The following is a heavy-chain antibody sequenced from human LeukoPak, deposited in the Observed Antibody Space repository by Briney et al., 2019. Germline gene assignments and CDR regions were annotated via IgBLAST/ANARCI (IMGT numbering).Heavy chain of an antibody. D-gene: IGHD6-19*01. V-gene: IGHV4-59*08. CDR1: GGSISSYY. J-gene: IGHJ4*02. CDR2: IYYSGST. Sequence: SETLSLTCTVSGGSISSYYWSWIRQPPGKGLEWIGYIYYSGSTNYNPSPKSRVTISVDTSKNQFSLKLSPVTAADTAVYYCARGYSSGWYKYWGQGTLVTVSS. CDR3: ARGYSSGWYKY.